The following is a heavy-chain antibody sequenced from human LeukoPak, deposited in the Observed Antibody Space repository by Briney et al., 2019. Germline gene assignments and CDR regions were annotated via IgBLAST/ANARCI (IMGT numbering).Heavy chain of an antibody. J-gene: IGHJ3*02. CDR3: AKDRSSSWYGEAFDI. D-gene: IGHD6-13*01. Sequence: SVKVSCKASGGTFSSYAISWVRQAPGQGLEWMGRIIPILGIANYAQKFQGRVTITADKSTSTAYMELSSLRSEDTAVYYCAKDRSSSWYGEAFDIWGQGTMVTVSP. CDR1: GGTFSSYA. V-gene: IGHV1-69*04. CDR2: IIPILGIA.